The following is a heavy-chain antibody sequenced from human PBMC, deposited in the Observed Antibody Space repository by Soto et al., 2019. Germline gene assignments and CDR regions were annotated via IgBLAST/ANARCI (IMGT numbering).Heavy chain of an antibody. D-gene: IGHD6-13*01. Sequence: QVQLVESGGGVVQPGRSLRLSCAASGFTFSSYGMHWVRQAPGKGLEWVAVISYDGSNKYYADSVKGRFTISRDNSKNTLYLQMNSLRAEDTAVYYCAKEAAGYYDGMDVWGQGTTVTVSS. CDR1: GFTFSSYG. J-gene: IGHJ6*02. CDR2: ISYDGSNK. V-gene: IGHV3-30*18. CDR3: AKEAAGYYDGMDV.